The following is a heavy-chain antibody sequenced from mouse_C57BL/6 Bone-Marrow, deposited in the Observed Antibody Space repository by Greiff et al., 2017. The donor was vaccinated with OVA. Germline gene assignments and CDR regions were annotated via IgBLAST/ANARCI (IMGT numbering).Heavy chain of an antibody. D-gene: IGHD1-1*01. V-gene: IGHV1-82*01. J-gene: IGHJ1*03. CDR1: GYAFSSSW. CDR3: ARSHYYGSSYWYFDV. CDR2: IYPGDGDT. Sequence: VKLQQSGPELVKPGASVKISCKASGYAFSSSWMNWVKQRPGKGLEWIGRIYPGDGDTNYNGNFKGKATLTADKSSSTAYMQLSSLTSEDSAVYFCARSHYYGSSYWYFDVWGTGTTVTVSS.